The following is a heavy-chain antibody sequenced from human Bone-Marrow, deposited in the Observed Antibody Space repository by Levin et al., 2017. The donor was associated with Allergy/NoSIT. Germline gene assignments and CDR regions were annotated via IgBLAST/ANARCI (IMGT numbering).Heavy chain of an antibody. CDR1: GGNFRSYA. Sequence: SVKVSCKASGGNFRSYAISWVRQAPGQGLEWMGGIIPVFGTTNYAPKFQGRVSITADESTGTAYMDLNSLISEDTAMYFCARSRSHFFDSRAYYSDYYYYVMDVWGQGTTVTVSS. CDR2: IIPVFGTT. D-gene: IGHD3-22*01. J-gene: IGHJ6*02. V-gene: IGHV1-69*13. CDR3: ARSRSHFFDSRAYYSDYYYYVMDV.